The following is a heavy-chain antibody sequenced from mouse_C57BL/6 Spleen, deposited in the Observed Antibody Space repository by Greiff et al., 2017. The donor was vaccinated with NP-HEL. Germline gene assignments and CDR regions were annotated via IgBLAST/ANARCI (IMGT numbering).Heavy chain of an antibody. V-gene: IGHV1-61*01. J-gene: IGHJ1*03. D-gene: IGHD2-1*01. CDR2: IYPSDSET. Sequence: QVQLQQPGAELVRPGSSVKLSCKASGYTFTSHWMDWVKQRPGQGLEWIGNIYPSDSETHYNQKFKDKATLTVDKSSSTAYMQLSSLTSEDSAVYYCARYGGNYEYFDVWGTGTTVTVSS. CDR3: ARYGGNYEYFDV. CDR1: GYTFTSHW.